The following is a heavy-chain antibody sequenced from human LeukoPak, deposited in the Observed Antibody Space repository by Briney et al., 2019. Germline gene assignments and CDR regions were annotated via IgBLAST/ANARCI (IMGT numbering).Heavy chain of an antibody. CDR1: GFTFSSYA. CDR3: AKGPNAPTYYYYYMDV. D-gene: IGHD2-2*01. Sequence: PGGSLRLSCAASGFTFSSYAMSWVRQAPGKGLEWVSGISGSGGSTYYADSVKGRFTISRDNSKNTLYLQMNSLRAEDTAVYYCAKGPNAPTYYYYYMDVWGKGTTVTVSS. J-gene: IGHJ6*03. V-gene: IGHV3-23*01. CDR2: ISGSGGST.